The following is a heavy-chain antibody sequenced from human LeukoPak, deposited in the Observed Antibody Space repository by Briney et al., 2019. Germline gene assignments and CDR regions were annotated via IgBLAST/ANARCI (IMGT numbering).Heavy chain of an antibody. V-gene: IGHV3-23*01. Sequence: PGGSLRLSCAASGFTFSSYAMSGVRQAPGKGLEWVSAISGSGGSTYYADSVKGRFTISRDNSKNTLYLQVSSLRAEDTAVYYCAKDVPPIQLDSAFDIWGQGTMVTVSS. CDR1: GFTFSSYA. CDR2: ISGSGGST. D-gene: IGHD5-18*01. J-gene: IGHJ3*02. CDR3: AKDVPPIQLDSAFDI.